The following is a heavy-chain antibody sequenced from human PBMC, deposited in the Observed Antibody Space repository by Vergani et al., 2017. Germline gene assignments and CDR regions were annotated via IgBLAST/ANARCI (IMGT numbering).Heavy chain of an antibody. CDR3: ARHRENWFDP. J-gene: IGHJ5*02. V-gene: IGHV4-59*08. CDR1: GGSISSYY. CDR2: IYYSGST. Sequence: QVQLQESGPGLVKPSETLSLTCTVSGGSISSYYWSWIRQPPGKGLEWIGYIYYSGSTYYNPSLKSRVTISVDTSKNQFSLKLSSVTAADTAVYYCARHRENWFDPWGQGTLVTVSS.